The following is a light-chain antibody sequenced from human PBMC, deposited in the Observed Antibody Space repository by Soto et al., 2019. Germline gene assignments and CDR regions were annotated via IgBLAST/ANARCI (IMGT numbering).Light chain of an antibody. Sequence: EIVWTQSPATLTLSPGERATLSCRASQSVSSYLAWYQQKPGQAPRLLIYDASNRATGIPARFSGSGSGTDFTLTISSLEPEDFAVYYCQQRSNWRDTFGGGTKVEIK. J-gene: IGKJ4*01. CDR1: QSVSSY. CDR2: DAS. V-gene: IGKV3-11*01. CDR3: QQRSNWRDT.